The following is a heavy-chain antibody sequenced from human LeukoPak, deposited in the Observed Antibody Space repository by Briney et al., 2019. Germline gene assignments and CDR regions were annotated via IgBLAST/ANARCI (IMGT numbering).Heavy chain of an antibody. J-gene: IGHJ3*02. D-gene: IGHD3-16*01. V-gene: IGHV4-38-2*02. CDR2: IYHSGST. CDR1: GYSISTGYY. CDR3: ARDHDYDYVWGSYGGKNAFDI. Sequence: SETLSLTCTVSGYSISTGYYWGWIRQPPGKGLEWIGSIYHSGSTYYNPSLKSRVTISVDTSKNQFPLKLTSVTAADTAVYSCARDHDYDYVWGSYGGKNAFDIWGQGTMVTVSS.